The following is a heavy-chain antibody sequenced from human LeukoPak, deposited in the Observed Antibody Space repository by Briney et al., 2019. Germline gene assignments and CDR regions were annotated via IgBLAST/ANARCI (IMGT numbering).Heavy chain of an antibody. CDR2: TGSTGVST. CDR1: GFTFSSYA. CDR3: AKDPGVVPAHYFDY. D-gene: IGHD2-2*01. V-gene: IGHV3-23*01. J-gene: IGHJ4*02. Sequence: PGGSLRLSSAASGFTFSSYAMNWVRQAPGKGLEWVSGTGSTGVSTFYADSVKGRFTVSRDNSKNTLSLQMNSLRAEDTAVYYCAKDPGVVPAHYFDYWGQGTLVTVSS.